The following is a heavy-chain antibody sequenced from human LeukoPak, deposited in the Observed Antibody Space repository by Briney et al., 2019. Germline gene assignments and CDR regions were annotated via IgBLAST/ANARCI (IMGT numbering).Heavy chain of an antibody. D-gene: IGHD3-3*01. Sequence: SETLSLTCAVSGYSISSGYYWGWIRQPPGKGLEWIGSIYHSGSTYYNPSLKSRVTISVDTSKNQFSLKLSSVTAADTAVYYCASHITIFGVDFDHWGQGTLVTVSS. CDR1: GYSISSGYY. CDR3: ASHITIFGVDFDH. J-gene: IGHJ4*02. CDR2: IYHSGST. V-gene: IGHV4-38-2*01.